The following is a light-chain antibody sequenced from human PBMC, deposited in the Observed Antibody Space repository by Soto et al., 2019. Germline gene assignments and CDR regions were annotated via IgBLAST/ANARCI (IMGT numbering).Light chain of an antibody. V-gene: IGKV3-15*01. CDR3: QQYNDWPLT. Sequence: EIVMTQSPATLSVSPGEGATLSCRASQSISSNLACYQQKPGQAPKLLIYGASTRATGFPARFSGSGSGTEFTLTISILQAEDFAVYCCQQYNDWPLTFCGGTTVEIK. J-gene: IGKJ4*01. CDR2: GAS. CDR1: QSISSN.